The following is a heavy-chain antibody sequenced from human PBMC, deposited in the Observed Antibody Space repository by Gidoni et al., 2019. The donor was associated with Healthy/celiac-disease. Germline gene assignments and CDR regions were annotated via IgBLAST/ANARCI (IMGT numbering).Heavy chain of an antibody. V-gene: IGHV1-2*02. CDR2: INPNSGGT. CDR3: ARAGRGYCSGGSCFWFDP. D-gene: IGHD2-15*01. J-gene: IGHJ5*02. Sequence: QVQLVQSGAEVKKSGASAKSSCQASGYTFTGYYMHWVRQAPGQGLEWMGWINPNSGGTNYAQKFQGRVTMTRDTSISTAYMELSRLRSDDTAVYYCARAGRGYCSGGSCFWFDPWGQGTLVTVSS. CDR1: GYTFTGYY.